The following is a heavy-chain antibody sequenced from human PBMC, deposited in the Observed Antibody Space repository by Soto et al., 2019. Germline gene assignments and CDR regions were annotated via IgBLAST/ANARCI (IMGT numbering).Heavy chain of an antibody. V-gene: IGHV3-9*01. CDR1: GFTVEDYA. J-gene: IGHJ4*02. CDR3: AKDGITMVRGVITG. CDR2: ISWNSGSI. Sequence: EVQLVESGGGLVQPGRSLGLSCAASGFTVEDYAMHWVRQAPGKGLEWVSGISWNSGSIGYVDSVKGRFTISRDNAKNPLYLQMNSLGSEDTALYYCAKDGITMVRGVITGWGQGNLVTVSS. D-gene: IGHD3-10*01.